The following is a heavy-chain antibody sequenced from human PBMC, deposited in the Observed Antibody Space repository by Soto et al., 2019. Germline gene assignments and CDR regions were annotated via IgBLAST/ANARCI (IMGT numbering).Heavy chain of an antibody. CDR2: INSDGSST. J-gene: IGHJ4*02. Sequence: GGSLRLSCAASGFTFSSYWMHWVRQAPGKGLVWVSRINSDGSSTSYADSVKGRFTISRDNAKNTVYLQMNGLRAEDTAVYYYARDSLLGPPATRGGYWGQGSLVSGSS. D-gene: IGHD3-16*01. CDR3: ARDSLLGPPATRGGY. V-gene: IGHV3-74*01. CDR1: GFTFSSYW.